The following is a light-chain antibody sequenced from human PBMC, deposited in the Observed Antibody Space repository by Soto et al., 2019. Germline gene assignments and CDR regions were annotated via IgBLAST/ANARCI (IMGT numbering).Light chain of an antibody. Sequence: DIGVSQSPSTLXXXXGXXXXXAGLASQSIGSSLAWYQQKPEKAPNLLISGASSLERGVPSRFSGSGSGTEFTLTIRSLQPDDFATYSCQQYNGYSRTFGQGTKVDI. V-gene: IGKV1-5*01. CDR3: QQYNGYSRT. J-gene: IGKJ1*01. CDR1: QSIGSS. CDR2: GAS.